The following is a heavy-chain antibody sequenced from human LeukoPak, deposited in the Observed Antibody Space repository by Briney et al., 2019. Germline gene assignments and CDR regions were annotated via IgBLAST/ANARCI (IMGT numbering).Heavy chain of an antibody. D-gene: IGHD3-10*01. V-gene: IGHV3-33*01. CDR1: GFTFSTYG. J-gene: IGHJ4*02. Sequence: QAGGSLRLSCAASGFTFSTYGMHWVRQAPGKGLEWVAVIWYDGSNKYYADSVKGRFTISRDNSKNTLYLQMNSLRAEDTAVYYCARNYGSGSYYPFDYWGQGTLVTVSS. CDR2: IWYDGSNK. CDR3: ARNYGSGSYYPFDY.